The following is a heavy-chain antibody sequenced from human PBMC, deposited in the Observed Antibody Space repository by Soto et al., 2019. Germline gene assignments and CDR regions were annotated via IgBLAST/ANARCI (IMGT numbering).Heavy chain of an antibody. CDR3: ARMYSWNYGPNHYYAMDV. V-gene: IGHV2-26*01. CDR1: GFSLSNPKMG. CDR2: VFSTGQK. J-gene: IGHJ6*02. D-gene: IGHD1-7*01. Sequence: QVTLEASGPVLVKPTETLTLTCAVSGFSLSNPKMGVSWVRQSPGQALEWLAHVFSTGQKSYITSLETRLTISKDTSKSQVVLTMTNMEAVDTARYYCARMYSWNYGPNHYYAMDVWGQGTMVTVSS.